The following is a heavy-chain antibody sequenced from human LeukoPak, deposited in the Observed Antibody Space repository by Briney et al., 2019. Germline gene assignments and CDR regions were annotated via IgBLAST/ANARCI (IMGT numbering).Heavy chain of an antibody. CDR2: IKHDGSEK. V-gene: IGHV3-7*03. CDR3: ATPLDYYDRSDSHQGGD. D-gene: IGHD3-22*01. J-gene: IGHJ4*02. CDR1: GFTFSRHW. Sequence: GGSLRLSCAASGFTFSRHWMTWVRQAPGKGLEWVANIKHDGSEKNYVDSVKGRFTISRDNAKNSLYLQMNRLRAEDTAVYYCATPLDYYDRSDSHQGGDWGQGTLVTVSS.